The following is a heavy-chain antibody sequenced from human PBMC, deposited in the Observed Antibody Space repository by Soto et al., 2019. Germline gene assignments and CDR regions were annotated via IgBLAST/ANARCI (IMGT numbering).Heavy chain of an antibody. CDR3: ARVVRGVVNWFDP. V-gene: IGHV1-18*01. D-gene: IGHD3-10*01. Sequence: HLVQYGPEVKRPGASITVSCKTSGDTFANFGLSWVRQAPGQGLEWMGWIATYNNNKNYAQKFQGSLTLTTDTSTSTAYMELESLGYDDTAVYYCARVVRGVVNWFDPWGQGTLVTVSS. CDR2: IATYNNNK. CDR1: GDTFANFG. J-gene: IGHJ5*02.